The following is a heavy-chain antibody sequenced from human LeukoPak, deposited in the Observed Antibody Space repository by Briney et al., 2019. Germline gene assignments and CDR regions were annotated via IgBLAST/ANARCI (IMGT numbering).Heavy chain of an antibody. CDR1: GFTFSSYE. J-gene: IGHJ4*02. D-gene: IGHD2-15*01. CDR2: ISSSGSTI. V-gene: IGHV3-48*03. CDR3: ARGQAASFDY. Sequence: GGSLRLSCAASGFTFSSYEMNWVRQAPGKGLEWVSYISSSGSTIYYADSVKGRFTISRDNAKNSLCLQMNSLRAEDTAVYYCARGQAASFDYWGQGTLVTVSS.